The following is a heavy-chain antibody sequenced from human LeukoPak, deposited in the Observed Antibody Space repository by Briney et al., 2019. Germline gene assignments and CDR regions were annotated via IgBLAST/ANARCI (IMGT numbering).Heavy chain of an antibody. CDR3: ARDRRYCTNGVCYSSGYFDY. V-gene: IGHV3-48*01. Sequence: GGSLRLSCAASGFTFSSSWMSWVRQAPGKGLEWVSYISSSGSTIYYADSVKGRFTISRDNAKNSLYLQMNSLRAEDTAVYYCARDRRYCTNGVCYSSGYFDYWGQGTLVTVSS. CDR1: GFTFSSSW. J-gene: IGHJ4*02. D-gene: IGHD2-8*01. CDR2: ISSSGSTI.